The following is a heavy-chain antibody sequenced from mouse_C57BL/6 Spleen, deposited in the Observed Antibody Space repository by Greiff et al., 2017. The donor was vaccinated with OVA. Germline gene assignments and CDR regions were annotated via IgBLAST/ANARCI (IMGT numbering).Heavy chain of an antibody. D-gene: IGHD3-3*01. CDR1: GYTFTDYE. V-gene: IGHV1-15*01. CDR2: IDPETGGT. CDR3: TRNAGRGFDY. J-gene: IGHJ2*01. Sequence: VQLQQSGAELVRPGASVTLSCKASGYTFTDYEMHWVKQTPVHGLEWIGAIDPETGGTAYNQKFKGKAILTADKSSSTAYMELRSLTSEDSAVYYCTRNAGRGFDYWGQGTTLTVSS.